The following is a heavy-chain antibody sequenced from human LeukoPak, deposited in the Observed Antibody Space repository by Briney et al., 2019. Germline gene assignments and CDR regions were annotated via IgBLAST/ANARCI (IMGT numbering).Heavy chain of an antibody. CDR2: ITSGGTYT. J-gene: IGHJ4*02. CDR1: GFTFSTYN. Sequence: GGSLRLSCAASGFTFSTYNMNWVRQAPGKGLEWVSSITSGGTYTYYADSVKGRFTTSRDNAKNSPSLQLSSLRAEDTAVYYCARGHYDILTASYKWTPDYWGQGILVTVSS. V-gene: IGHV3-21*06. D-gene: IGHD3-9*01. CDR3: ARGHYDILTASYKWTPDY.